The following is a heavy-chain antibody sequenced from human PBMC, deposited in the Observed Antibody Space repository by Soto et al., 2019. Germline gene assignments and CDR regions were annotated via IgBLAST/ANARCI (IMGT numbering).Heavy chain of an antibody. Sequence: PGGSLRLSCAASGFTVSSNYMSWVRQAPGKGLEWVSVIYSGGSTYYADSVKGRFTISRDNSKNTLYLQMNSLRAEDTAVYYCARDGWGYSSHQLETYYYYYGMDVWGQGTTVTVSS. V-gene: IGHV3-53*01. CDR3: ARDGWGYSSHQLETYYYYYGMDV. CDR2: IYSGGST. J-gene: IGHJ6*02. CDR1: GFTVSSNY. D-gene: IGHD6-13*01.